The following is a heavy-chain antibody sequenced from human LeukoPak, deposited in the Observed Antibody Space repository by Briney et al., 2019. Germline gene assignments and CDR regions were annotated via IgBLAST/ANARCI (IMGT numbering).Heavy chain of an antibody. CDR1: GHTFTHYD. D-gene: IGHD1-26*01. CDR3: VRGDQDCSSASCYNY. J-gene: IGHJ4*02. CDR2: MNPNSGNT. V-gene: IGHV1-8*01. Sequence: GASVKVSCKSSGHTFTHYDINWVRQAAGQGLEWMGWMNPNSGNTGYARKFQGRVTMTRDTSISTAYMELSSLRSEDTAVYYCVRGDQDCSSASCYNYWGQGTPVTVSS.